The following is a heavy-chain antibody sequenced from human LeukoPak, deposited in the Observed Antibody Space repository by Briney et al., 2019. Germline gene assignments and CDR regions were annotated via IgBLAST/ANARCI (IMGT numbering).Heavy chain of an antibody. V-gene: IGHV4-59*01. CDR1: GGSISSYY. CDR2: FYYSWST. D-gene: IGHD4-17*01. J-gene: IGHJ6*04. Sequence: SETLSLTCTVSGGSISSYYWSWIRQPPGQGLELIWYFYYSWSTNYNPSLKSRVTISVDTSKNKFSLKLSSVTAADTAVYYCARVDYGDYYYYGMDVWGKGTTVTVSS. CDR3: ARVDYGDYYYYGMDV.